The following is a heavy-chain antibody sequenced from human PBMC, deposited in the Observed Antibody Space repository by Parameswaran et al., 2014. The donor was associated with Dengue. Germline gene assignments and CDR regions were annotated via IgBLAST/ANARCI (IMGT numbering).Heavy chain of an antibody. V-gene: IGHV1-46*01. D-gene: IGHD3-22*01. CDR3: AREGYYDTSGYNQNNWFDP. Sequence: WVRQAPGQGLEWMGIINPSGGSTAYARKFEGRVAMTRDTSTSTVYMELSSLRSDDTAVYYCAREGYYDTSGYNQNNWFDPWGQGTPGHRLL. J-gene: IGHJ5*02. CDR2: INPSGGST.